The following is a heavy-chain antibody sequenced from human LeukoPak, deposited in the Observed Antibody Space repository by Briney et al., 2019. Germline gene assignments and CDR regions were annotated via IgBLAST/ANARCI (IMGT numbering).Heavy chain of an antibody. J-gene: IGHJ4*02. V-gene: IGHV4-34*01. Sequence: SETLSLTCAVYGGSFSGYYWSWIRQPPGKGLEWIGEINHSGSTNYNPSLKSRVTISVDTSKNQFSLRLSSVTAADTAVYYCARVGHCTNGVCYLQVGYWGQGALVTVSS. CDR3: ARVGHCTNGVCYLQVGY. D-gene: IGHD2-8*01. CDR2: INHSGST. CDR1: GGSFSGYY.